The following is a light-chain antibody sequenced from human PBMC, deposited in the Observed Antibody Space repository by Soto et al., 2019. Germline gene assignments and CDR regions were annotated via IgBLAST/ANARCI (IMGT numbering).Light chain of an antibody. CDR2: GAS. CDR1: QSVSSSY. J-gene: IGKJ5*01. CDR3: QHFGGTTFT. V-gene: IGKV3-20*01. Sequence: EIVLTQSPGTLSLSPGEEATLSCRASQSVSSSYIAWYQQRPGQTPSLLIYGASTRATGIPDRFSGSGSGTHFTLTISRLEPGDFAVYYCQHFGGTTFTFGQGTRLEIK.